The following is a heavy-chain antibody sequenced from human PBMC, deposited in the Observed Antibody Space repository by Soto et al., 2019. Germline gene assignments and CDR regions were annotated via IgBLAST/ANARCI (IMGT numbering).Heavy chain of an antibody. V-gene: IGHV3-48*01. Sequence: EVQLVESGGVLVQPGGSLRLSCAASGFTFSTYSMRWVRQAPGKGLEWISYIDGRSDAITYADSVRGRFTISRDNAKSSLYLQINSLRAEDTAEYYCARVSCCRLYHYWYVDVWGKGTTVTVSS. CDR3: ARVSCCRLYHYWYVDV. J-gene: IGHJ6*03. CDR1: GFTFSTYS. CDR2: IDGRSDAI. D-gene: IGHD3-10*01.